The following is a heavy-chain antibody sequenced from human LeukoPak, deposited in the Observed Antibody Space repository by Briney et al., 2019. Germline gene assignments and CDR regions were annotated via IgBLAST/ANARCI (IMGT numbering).Heavy chain of an antibody. Sequence: GGSLRLSCAASGFTFSSYWMHWGRQAPGKGLMWVSRINSDGSTTSYADSVKGRSTISRDNAKNTLYLQMNRLRVEDTAVYYCTRINYGWGQGTLVTVSS. J-gene: IGHJ4*02. CDR2: INSDGSTT. CDR3: TRINYG. V-gene: IGHV3-74*01. CDR1: GFTFSSYW. D-gene: IGHD3-16*01.